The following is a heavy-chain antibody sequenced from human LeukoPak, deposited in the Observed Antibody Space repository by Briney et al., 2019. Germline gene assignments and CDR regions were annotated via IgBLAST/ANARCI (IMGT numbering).Heavy chain of an antibody. CDR1: GFTFRSYA. CDR3: AKDLPPYYDSSGYSDY. Sequence: GGSLRLSCAASGFTFRSYAMSWVRQAPGKGLEWVSAISGSGGSTFYADSVKGRFTISRDNSKNTLYLQMNSLRAEDTAVYYCAKDLPPYYDSSGYSDYWGQGTLVTVSS. J-gene: IGHJ4*02. CDR2: ISGSGGST. D-gene: IGHD3-22*01. V-gene: IGHV3-23*01.